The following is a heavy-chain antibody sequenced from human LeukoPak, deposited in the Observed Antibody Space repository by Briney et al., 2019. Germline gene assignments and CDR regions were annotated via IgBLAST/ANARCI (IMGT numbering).Heavy chain of an antibody. CDR2: ISSSGSTI. Sequence: GGSLRLSCAASGFTFSDYYMSWVRQAPGKGLEWVSYISSSGSTIYYADSVKGRFTTSRDNARNSLYLQMNSLRAEDTAVYYCAGYCGGGTCNAAGYWGQGTLVTVSS. D-gene: IGHD2-15*01. CDR1: GFTFSDYY. V-gene: IGHV3-11*01. CDR3: AGYCGGGTCNAAGY. J-gene: IGHJ4*02.